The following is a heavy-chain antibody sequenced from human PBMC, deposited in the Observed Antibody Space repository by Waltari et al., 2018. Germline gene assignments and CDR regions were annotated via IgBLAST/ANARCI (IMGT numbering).Heavy chain of an antibody. V-gene: IGHV4-34*01. CDR2: INHSGSP. J-gene: IGHJ4*02. CDR3: ARVQGG. D-gene: IGHD3-16*01. CDR1: CGSFSGSY. Sequence: QVQLYQLGAGLLKHSETLSLHCAAYCGSFSGSYWSWSRKPPGKGREWIGEINHSGSPNYNPSLKSRVTISVDTSKNQFSRKLSSVTTADTAVYYCARVQGGWGQGTLVTVSS.